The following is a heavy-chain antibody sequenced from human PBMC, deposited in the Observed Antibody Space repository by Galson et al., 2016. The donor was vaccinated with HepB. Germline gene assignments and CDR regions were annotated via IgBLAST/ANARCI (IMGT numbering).Heavy chain of an antibody. CDR3: ARARIAALGTGAFDM. J-gene: IGHJ3*02. Sequence: SLRLSCAASGFTFSTYTLNWVRQAPGKGLEWVSSIKNSNSGVYYEDSVKGRFTISRDNAENSLYPQMDSLTAEDTAMYYCARARIAALGTGAFDMWGQGTMVTVSS. V-gene: IGHV3-21*01. D-gene: IGHD6-13*01. CDR2: IKNSNSGV. CDR1: GFTFSTYT.